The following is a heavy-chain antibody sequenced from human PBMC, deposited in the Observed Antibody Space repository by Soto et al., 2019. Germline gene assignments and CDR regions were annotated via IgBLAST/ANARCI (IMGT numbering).Heavy chain of an antibody. CDR2: ISAYNGNT. CDR1: GYTFTSYG. Sequence: GASVKVSCKASGYTFTSYGISWVRQAPGQGLEWMGWISAYNGNTNYAQKLQGRVTMTTDTSTSTAYMELRSLRSDDTAVYYCARIGCSRTSCDYFDYWGQGILVTSP. CDR3: ARIGCSRTSCDYFDY. J-gene: IGHJ4*02. D-gene: IGHD2-2*01. V-gene: IGHV1-18*01.